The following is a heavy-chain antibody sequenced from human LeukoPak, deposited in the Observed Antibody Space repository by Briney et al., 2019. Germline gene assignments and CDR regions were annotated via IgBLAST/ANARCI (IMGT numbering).Heavy chain of an antibody. V-gene: IGHV4-59*01. D-gene: IGHD6-19*01. CDR2: IYYSGST. CDR1: GGSISSYY. Sequence: PGTLSLTCTVSGGSISSYYWSWIRQPPGKGLEWIGYIYYSGSTNYNPSLKSRVTISVDTSKNQFSLKLSSVTAADTAVYYCAREYTLYRSGWFLDYWGQGTVVTVSS. J-gene: IGHJ4*02. CDR3: AREYTLYRSGWFLDY.